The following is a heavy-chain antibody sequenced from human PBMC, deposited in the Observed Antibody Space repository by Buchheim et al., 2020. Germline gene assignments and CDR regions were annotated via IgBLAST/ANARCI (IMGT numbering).Heavy chain of an antibody. J-gene: IGHJ4*02. D-gene: IGHD1-26*01. V-gene: IGHV3-74*01. CDR2: TNEDGSIT. CDR3: GRDLSGSQDY. CDR1: GFTFSTYW. Sequence: EVQLEESGGGLVQPGGSLRLSCAASGFTFSTYWMHWVRQVPGKGLVWVSRTNEDGSITDYADSVKGRFTICRDNAENTLYLHMNSLRVEDTAMYYCGRDLSGSQDYWGQGTL.